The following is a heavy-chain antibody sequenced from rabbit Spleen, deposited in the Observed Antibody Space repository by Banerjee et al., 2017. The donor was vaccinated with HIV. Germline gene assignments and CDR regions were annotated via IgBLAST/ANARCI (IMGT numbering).Heavy chain of an antibody. Sequence: QLKESGGGLVQPGGSLKLSCKASGFDFSNYGVSWVRQVPGKGLEWIGYIDPVFGSTYYASWVNGRFTISSHNAQNTLYLQLNSLTAADTATYFCVREVAGKFNLWGPGTLVTVS. CDR1: GFDFSNYG. J-gene: IGHJ4*01. CDR3: VREVAGKFNL. V-gene: IGHV1S7*01. CDR2: IDPVFGST. D-gene: IGHD4-1*01.